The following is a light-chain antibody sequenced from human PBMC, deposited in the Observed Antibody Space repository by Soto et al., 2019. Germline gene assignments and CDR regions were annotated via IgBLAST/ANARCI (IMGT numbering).Light chain of an antibody. V-gene: IGKV1-5*01. CDR3: QSYRNFSWT. Sequence: DIQITQSPSTPSASVGDSDTITCRASQSVSAWLAWYQQKPGKAPKFLMYDVSTLESGVPLRFSGSGSGTEFTLTINSLQPDDFATYYCQSYRNFSWTFGQGTKVDIK. J-gene: IGKJ1*01. CDR1: QSVSAW. CDR2: DVS.